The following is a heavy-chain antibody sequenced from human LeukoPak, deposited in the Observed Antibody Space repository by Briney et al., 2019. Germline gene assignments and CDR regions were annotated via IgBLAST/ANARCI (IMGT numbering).Heavy chain of an antibody. Sequence: GVSLRLSCAASGFFFSNNAMSWVRQAPGKGLEWVSSLDTTGASTFFADSVRGRFIVSRDNSKNTLYLQMSSLRVEDTAVYYCAKDRAMVTGYFDYWGQGTLVTVSS. CDR2: LDTTGAST. J-gene: IGHJ4*02. CDR1: GFFFSNNA. D-gene: IGHD5-18*01. CDR3: AKDRAMVTGYFDY. V-gene: IGHV3-23*01.